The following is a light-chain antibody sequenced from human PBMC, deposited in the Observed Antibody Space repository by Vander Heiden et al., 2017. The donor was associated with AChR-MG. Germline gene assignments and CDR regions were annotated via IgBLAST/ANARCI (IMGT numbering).Light chain of an antibody. V-gene: IGLV1-47*01. CDR3: AAWDDSLSGPWV. CDR2: RNN. J-gene: IGLJ3*02. Sequence: QSVLTQPPSASGTPGQRVTISCSGSSSNIGSNYVYWYQQLPGTAPKLPIYRNNQRPSGVPDRFSGSKSGTSASLAISGLRSEDEADYYWAAWDDSLSGPWVFGGGTKLTVL. CDR1: SSNIGSNY.